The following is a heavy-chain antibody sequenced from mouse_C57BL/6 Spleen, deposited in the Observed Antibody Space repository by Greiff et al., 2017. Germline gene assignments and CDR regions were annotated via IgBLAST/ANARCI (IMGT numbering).Heavy chain of an antibody. Sequence: VQLQQPGAELVKPGASVKMSCKASGYTFTSYWITWVKQRPGQGLEWIGDIYPGSGSTNYNEKFKSKATLTVDTSSSTAYMQLSSLTSEDSAVYYCARRGNGSHWYFDVWGTGTTVTVAS. CDR1: GYTFTSYW. CDR2: IYPGSGST. V-gene: IGHV1-55*01. D-gene: IGHD1-1*01. CDR3: ARRGNGSHWYFDV. J-gene: IGHJ1*03.